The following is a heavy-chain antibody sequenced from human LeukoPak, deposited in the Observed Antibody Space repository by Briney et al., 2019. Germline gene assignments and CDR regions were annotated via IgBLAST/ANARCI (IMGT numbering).Heavy chain of an antibody. CDR2: INQSGSN. CDR1: GGFFSGYY. V-gene: IGHV4-34*01. D-gene: IGHD6-19*01. CDR3: ARGLEDSGWYFVAYGFDP. Sequence: PSETLSLTCAVYGGFFSGYYWSWIRQPPGKGLEWIGEINQSGSNNYNPSLKSRVTISVDTSKTQFSLKLSSVTAANKAVYYCARGLEDSGWYFVAYGFDPWGQGTLVTVSS. J-gene: IGHJ5*02.